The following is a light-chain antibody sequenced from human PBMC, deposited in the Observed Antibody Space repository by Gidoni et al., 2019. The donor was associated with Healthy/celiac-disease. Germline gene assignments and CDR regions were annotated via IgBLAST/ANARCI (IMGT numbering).Light chain of an antibody. CDR2: LGS. V-gene: IGKV2-28*01. Sequence: IVMTQSPLSLPVTPAEPASISCRSSQSLLHSNGYNYLDWYLQKPGQSPQLLIYLGSNRASGVPDRCSGSGSGTDFTLKISRVEAEYVGVYYCMQALQTPRTFGQGTKLEIK. CDR1: QSLLHSNGYNY. J-gene: IGKJ2*02. CDR3: MQALQTPRT.